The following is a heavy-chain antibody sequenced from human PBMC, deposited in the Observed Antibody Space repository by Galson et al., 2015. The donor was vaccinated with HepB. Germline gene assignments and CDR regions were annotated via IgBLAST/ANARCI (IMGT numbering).Heavy chain of an antibody. CDR3: AKQKTYYYDSSGFYYYYGMDV. D-gene: IGHD3-22*01. V-gene: IGHV4-39*01. CDR1: GGSISSSSYY. J-gene: IGHJ6*02. Sequence: ETLSLTCTVSGGSISSSSYYWGWIRQPPGKGLEWIGSIYYSGSTYYNPSLKSRVTISVDTSKNQFSLKLSSVTAADTAVYYCAKQKTYYYDSSGFYYYYGMDVWGQGTTVTVSS. CDR2: IYYSGST.